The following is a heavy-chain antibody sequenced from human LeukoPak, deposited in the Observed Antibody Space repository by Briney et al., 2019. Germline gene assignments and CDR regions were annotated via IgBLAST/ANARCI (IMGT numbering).Heavy chain of an antibody. CDR3: AKDLLLWFGEFSGMDV. V-gene: IGHV3-74*01. CDR1: GFTLSSYW. CDR2: INSDGSST. D-gene: IGHD3-10*01. Sequence: GGSLRLSCAASGFTLSSYWMHWVRQAPGKGLVWVSRINSDGSSTSYADSVKGRFTISRDNSKNTLYLQMNSLRAEDTAVYYCAKDLLLWFGEFSGMDVWGKGTTVTVSS. J-gene: IGHJ6*04.